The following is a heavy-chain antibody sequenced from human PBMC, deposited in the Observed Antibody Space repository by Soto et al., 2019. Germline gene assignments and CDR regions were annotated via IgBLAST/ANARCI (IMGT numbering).Heavy chain of an antibody. CDR3: AGAFWSGYYYFDY. CDR2: IIPIFGTA. CDR1: GGTFSSYA. Sequence: SVKVSCKASGGTFSSYAISWVRQAPGQGLEWMGGIIPIFGTANYAQKFQGRVTITADESTSTAYMELSSLRSEDTAVYYCAGAFWSGYYYFDYWGQGTLVTVSS. J-gene: IGHJ4*02. D-gene: IGHD3-3*01. V-gene: IGHV1-69*13.